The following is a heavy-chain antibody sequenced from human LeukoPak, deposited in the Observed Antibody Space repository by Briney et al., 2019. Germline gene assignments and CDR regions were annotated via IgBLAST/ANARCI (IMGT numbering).Heavy chain of an antibody. CDR1: GYTFTSYA. J-gene: IGHJ6*02. D-gene: IGHD1-26*01. CDR3: ASNAHRGSSVVNYYYYGMDV. Sequence: ASVKVSCKASGYTFTSYAMHWVREPPGQRREWVGWINAGNGNTKYSQKFQGRVTITADESTSTAYMELSSLRSEDTAVYYCASNAHRGSSVVNYYYYGMDVWGQGTTVTVSS. V-gene: IGHV1-3*01. CDR2: INAGNGNT.